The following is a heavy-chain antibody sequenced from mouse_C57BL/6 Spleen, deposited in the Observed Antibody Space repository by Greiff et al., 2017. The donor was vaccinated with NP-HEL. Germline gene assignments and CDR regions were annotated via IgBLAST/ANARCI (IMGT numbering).Heavy chain of an antibody. V-gene: IGHV1-52*01. J-gene: IGHJ4*01. CDR2: IDPSDSET. D-gene: IGHD3-2*02. CDR1: GYTFTSYW. CDR3: ARGDSSPLYYAMDY. Sequence: QVQLQQPGAELVRPGSSVKLSCKASGYTFTSYWMHWVKQRPIQGLDWIGNIDPSDSETHYNQKFKDKATLTVDKSSSTAYMQRSSLTSEDSAVYYCARGDSSPLYYAMDYWGQGTSVTVSS.